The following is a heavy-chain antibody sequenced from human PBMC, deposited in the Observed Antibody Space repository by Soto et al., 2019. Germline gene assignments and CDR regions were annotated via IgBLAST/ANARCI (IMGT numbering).Heavy chain of an antibody. D-gene: IGHD4-17*01. CDR1: GGSISSYY. Sequence: SETLSLTCTVSGGSISSYYWSWIRQPPGKGLEWIGYIYYSGSTNYNPSLKSRVTISVDTSKNQFSLKLSSVTAADTAVYYYARAFASTVTPFDYWGQGTLVTVSS. J-gene: IGHJ4*02. V-gene: IGHV4-59*01. CDR3: ARAFASTVTPFDY. CDR2: IYYSGST.